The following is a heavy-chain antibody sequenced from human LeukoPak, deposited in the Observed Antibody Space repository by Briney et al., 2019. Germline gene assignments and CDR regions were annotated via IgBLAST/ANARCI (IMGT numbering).Heavy chain of an antibody. CDR2: IKQDGSEK. CDR1: GFTFSSYW. CDR3: ARDTSVATIPYYYYYYMDV. Sequence: GGSLRLSCAASGFTFSSYWMSWVRQAPGKGLEWVANIKQDGSEKYYVDSVKGRFTISRDNAKNSLYLQMNSLRAEDTAVYYCARDTSVATIPYYYYYYMDVWGKGTTVTISS. D-gene: IGHD5-24*01. J-gene: IGHJ6*03. V-gene: IGHV3-7*01.